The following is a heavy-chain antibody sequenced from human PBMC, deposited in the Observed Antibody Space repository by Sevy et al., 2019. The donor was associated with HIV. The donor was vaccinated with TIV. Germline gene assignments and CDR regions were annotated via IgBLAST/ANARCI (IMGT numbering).Heavy chain of an antibody. J-gene: IGHJ4*02. Sequence: SETLSLTCAVYGGSFSGYYWSWIRQPPGKGGEWIGEINHSGSTNYNPSLKSRVTISVDTSKNQFSLKLSSVTAADTAVYYCARYRVAGNFDYCGQGTLVTVSS. V-gene: IGHV4-34*01. CDR3: ARYRVAGNFDY. D-gene: IGHD6-19*01. CDR2: INHSGST. CDR1: GGSFSGYY.